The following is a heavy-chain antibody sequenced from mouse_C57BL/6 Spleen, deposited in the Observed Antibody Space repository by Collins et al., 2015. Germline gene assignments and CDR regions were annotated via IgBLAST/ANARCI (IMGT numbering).Heavy chain of an antibody. Sequence: EVQLQQSGPELVKPGDSVEISCKASGYSFTGYFLSWLMQSHGKSLEWIGRINPYNGDTFYNQKFKDKATLTVDKSSSTAHMDLRSLTSEDSAVYYCARWGDYSKPFANWGQGTLVTVSA. D-gene: IGHD2-5*01. CDR3: ARWGDYSKPFAN. CDR1: GYSFTGYF. J-gene: IGHJ3*01. CDR2: INPYNGDT. V-gene: IGHV1-20*01.